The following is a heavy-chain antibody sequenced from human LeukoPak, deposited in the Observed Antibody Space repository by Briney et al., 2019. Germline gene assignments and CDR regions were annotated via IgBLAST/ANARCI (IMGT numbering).Heavy chain of an antibody. J-gene: IGHJ6*03. CDR1: GYTFTTYG. Sequence: ASVKVSCRSSGYTFTTYGISWVRQAPGQGLEWMGWISGYNGDTIYEQKLQGRVTMTRNTSISTAYMELSSLRSEDTAVYYCARKGPAAYYYYYMDVWGKGTTVTVSS. D-gene: IGHD2-2*01. CDR2: ISGYNGDT. V-gene: IGHV1-18*01. CDR3: ARKGPAAYYYYYMDV.